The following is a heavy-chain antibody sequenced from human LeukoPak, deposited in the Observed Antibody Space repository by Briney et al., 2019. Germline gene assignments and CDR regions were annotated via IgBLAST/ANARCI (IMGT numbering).Heavy chain of an antibody. V-gene: IGHV3-53*01. Sequence: PGGSLRLSCAASGFTVSSNYMSWVRQAPGKGLEWVSVIYSGGSTYYADSVKGRFTISRDNSKNTLYLQMNSLRAEDTAVYYCEREGSPLAYYDSSGYGMFDYWGQGTLVTVSS. CDR2: IYSGGST. D-gene: IGHD3-22*01. J-gene: IGHJ4*02. CDR3: EREGSPLAYYDSSGYGMFDY. CDR1: GFTVSSNY.